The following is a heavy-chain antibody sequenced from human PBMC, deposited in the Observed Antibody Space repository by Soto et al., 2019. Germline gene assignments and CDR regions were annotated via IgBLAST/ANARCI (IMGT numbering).Heavy chain of an antibody. J-gene: IGHJ5*02. Sequence: PGGSLRLSCAASGFSVSNNYMNWVRQAPGKGLKWVSVIYSGGSAYYADSVKGRFIISRDISDNTVYLHMNSLRAEDTAVYYCARSYCAGDCYSRRNWFDPWGQGALVTVSS. CDR3: ARSYCAGDCYSRRNWFDP. CDR2: IYSGGSA. D-gene: IGHD2-21*02. V-gene: IGHV3-53*01. CDR1: GFSVSNNY.